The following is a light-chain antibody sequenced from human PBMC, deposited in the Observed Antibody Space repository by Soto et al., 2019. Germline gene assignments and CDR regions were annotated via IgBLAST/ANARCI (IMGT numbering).Light chain of an antibody. CDR2: GAS. J-gene: IGKJ2*01. Sequence: EIVLTQSPGTLSLSPGERATLSCRASQSVSSRYLAWYQQKPGQAPRLLMYGASSRATGIPDKFSGSGSGTDFTLTISRLEPEDFAVYYCQQYGSSPPYTFGQGTKLEIK. CDR1: QSVSSRY. CDR3: QQYGSSPPYT. V-gene: IGKV3-20*01.